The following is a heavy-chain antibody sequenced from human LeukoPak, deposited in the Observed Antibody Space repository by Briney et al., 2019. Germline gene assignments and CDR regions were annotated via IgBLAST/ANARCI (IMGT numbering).Heavy chain of an antibody. Sequence: ASVKVSCKASGGTFSSYAISWVRQAPGQGLEWMGGIIPIFGTANYAQKFQGRVTITTDESTSTAYMELSSLRSEDTAVYYCARGEHGSGSYYNDFDYWGQGTLVTVSS. CDR1: GGTFSSYA. CDR2: IIPIFGTA. J-gene: IGHJ4*02. CDR3: ARGEHGSGSYYNDFDY. V-gene: IGHV1-69*05. D-gene: IGHD3-10*01.